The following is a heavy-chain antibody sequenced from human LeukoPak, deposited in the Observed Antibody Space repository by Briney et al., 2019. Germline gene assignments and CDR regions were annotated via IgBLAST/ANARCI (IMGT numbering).Heavy chain of an antibody. CDR3: ARSYYYDSSHTADY. CDR2: ISYDGSNK. V-gene: IGHV3-33*05. D-gene: IGHD3-22*01. Sequence: GGSLRLSCAVSGFTFSTYWMSWVRRAPGKGLEWVAVISYDGSNKYYADSVKGRFTISRDNSKNTLYLQMNSLRAEDTAVYYCARSYYYDSSHTADYWGQGTLVTVSS. CDR1: GFTFSTYW. J-gene: IGHJ4*02.